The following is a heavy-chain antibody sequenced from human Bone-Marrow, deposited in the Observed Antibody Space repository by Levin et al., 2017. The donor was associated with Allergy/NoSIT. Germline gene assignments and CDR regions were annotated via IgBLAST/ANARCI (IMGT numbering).Heavy chain of an antibody. Sequence: PSETLSLTCEVSGFIVSSDYMTWVRQAPGKGLEWVSLIYNDRNGGGTFYAGSVKGRFTISRDNSRNILYLQMNNLRVDDTAIYYCARHGWLDPWGQGTLVTVSS. CDR3: ARHGWLDP. CDR1: GFIVSSDY. J-gene: IGHJ5*02. V-gene: IGHV3-53*01. CDR2: IYNDRNGGGT.